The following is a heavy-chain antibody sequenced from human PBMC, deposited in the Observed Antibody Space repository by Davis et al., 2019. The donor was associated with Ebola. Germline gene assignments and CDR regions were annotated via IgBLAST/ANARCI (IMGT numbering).Heavy chain of an antibody. CDR3: ARFTYYDYIWGSPEY. D-gene: IGHD3-16*01. CDR1: GFTFTSSA. V-gene: IGHV1-58*02. Sequence: SVKVSCKASGFTFTSSAMQWVRQARGQRLEWMGWIVVGSGNTNYAQKFQGRVTITRDMSTSTSYLDLSNLRSEDTAVYYCARFTYYDYIWGSPEYWGQGTLVTVSS. CDR2: IVVGSGNT. J-gene: IGHJ4*02.